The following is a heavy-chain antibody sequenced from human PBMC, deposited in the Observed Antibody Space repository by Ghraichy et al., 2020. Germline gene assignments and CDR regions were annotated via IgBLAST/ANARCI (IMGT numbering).Heavy chain of an antibody. J-gene: IGHJ4*02. CDR2: ISSEGGST. D-gene: IGHD3-3*01. V-gene: IGHV3-64*01. Sequence: GGSLRLSCAASGFTFSNYAMHWVRQAPGKGLEYVSAISSEGGSTYYASSVKGRFTISRDNSKNTLYLQMGSLRAEDMAVYYCARATYDFWSGYKDWGQGTLVTVSS. CDR1: GFTFSNYA. CDR3: ARATYDFWSGYKD.